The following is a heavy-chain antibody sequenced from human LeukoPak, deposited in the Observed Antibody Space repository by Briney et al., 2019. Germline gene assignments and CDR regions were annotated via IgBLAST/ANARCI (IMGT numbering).Heavy chain of an antibody. CDR1: GYTFNNYD. CDR2: MNPNSSNT. J-gene: IGHJ5*02. V-gene: IGHV1-8*03. Sequence: GASVKVSCKASGYTFNNYDINWVRQAPGQGLEWMGWMNPNSSNTGYAQKFQGRVTITRNTSISTAYMELSSLRSEDTAVYYCSRGPPDYPKGWSDPWGQGTLVTVSS. CDR3: SRGPPDYPKGWSDP. D-gene: IGHD4-11*01.